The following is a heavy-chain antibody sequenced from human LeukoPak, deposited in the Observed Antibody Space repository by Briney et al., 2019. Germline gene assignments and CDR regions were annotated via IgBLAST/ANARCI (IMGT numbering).Heavy chain of an antibody. D-gene: IGHD2-2*01. V-gene: IGHV4-34*01. CDR2: INHSGCT. J-gene: IGHJ6*02. Sequence: PSETLTLTCAVYGGSFSGYYWSWIRQPPGRGLEWIGDINHSGCTNYNPSLKGRVIISVDTSKNQFSLKLSSVTAADTAVYYCARARWVVVVPAAAYGMDVWGQGTRVTVSS. CDR1: GGSFSGYY. CDR3: ARARWVVVVPAAAYGMDV.